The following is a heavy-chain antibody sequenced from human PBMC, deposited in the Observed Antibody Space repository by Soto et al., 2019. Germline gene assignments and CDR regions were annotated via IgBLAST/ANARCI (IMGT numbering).Heavy chain of an antibody. J-gene: IGHJ6*02. D-gene: IGHD1-26*01. V-gene: IGHV1-69*01. CDR3: ARVGHITNYGMAV. Sequence: QVQLVQSGAEVKKPGSSVKVSCEASGGTFSSYPINWVRQAPGQGLEWMGGIIPFFGTSNYAQKFQGRVTITADDSTSTAYMELRSLRSEDPAVAYCARVGHITNYGMAVWGQGTTGTVSS. CDR2: IIPFFGTS. CDR1: GGTFSSYP.